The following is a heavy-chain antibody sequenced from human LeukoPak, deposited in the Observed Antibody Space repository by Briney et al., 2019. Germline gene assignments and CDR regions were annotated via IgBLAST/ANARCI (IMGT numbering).Heavy chain of an antibody. CDR1: GFTFSSYS. Sequence: PGGSLRLSCAASGFTFSSYSMNWVRQAPGKGLEWVSSISSSSSYIYYADSVKGRFTISRDNAKNSLYLQMNSLRAEDTAVYYCARDAAYCGSDCAYFDYWGQGTLVTVSS. CDR2: ISSSSSYI. J-gene: IGHJ4*02. V-gene: IGHV3-21*01. CDR3: ARDAAYCGSDCAYFDY. D-gene: IGHD2-21*02.